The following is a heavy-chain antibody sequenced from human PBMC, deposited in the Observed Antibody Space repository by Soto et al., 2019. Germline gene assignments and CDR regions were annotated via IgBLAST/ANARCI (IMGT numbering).Heavy chain of an antibody. CDR2: FDPEDGET. Sequence: ASVKVSCKVSGYTLTELSMHWVRQAPGKGLEWMGGFDPEDGETIYAQKFHGRVTMTEDTSTDTAYMELSSLRSEDTAVYYCATVGDFWRAPFDYWGQGTLVTVSS. CDR3: ATVGDFWRAPFDY. CDR1: GYTLTELS. D-gene: IGHD3-3*01. J-gene: IGHJ4*02. V-gene: IGHV1-24*01.